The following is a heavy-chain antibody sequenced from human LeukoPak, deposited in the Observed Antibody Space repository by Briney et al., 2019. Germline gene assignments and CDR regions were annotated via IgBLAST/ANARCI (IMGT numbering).Heavy chain of an antibody. CDR3: SKTPIIVVVPAAILGMGSNDY. J-gene: IGHJ4*02. Sequence: GGSLRLSCAASGFTFSSYAMSWVRQAPGKGLEWVSAISGSGGSTYYADSVKGRFTISRDNSKNTLYLQMNSLRAEDTAVYYCSKTPIIVVVPAAILGMGSNDYWGQGTLVTVSS. D-gene: IGHD2-2*01. CDR1: GFTFSSYA. V-gene: IGHV3-23*01. CDR2: ISGSGGST.